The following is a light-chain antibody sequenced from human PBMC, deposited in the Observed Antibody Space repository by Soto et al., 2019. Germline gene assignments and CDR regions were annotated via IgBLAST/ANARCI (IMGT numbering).Light chain of an antibody. V-gene: IGKV3-20*01. CDR1: QSVNNNY. CDR2: AAS. J-gene: IGKJ2*01. Sequence: EIVLTQSPGTLSLSPGERATVSCRASQSVNNNYVAWYQQKSGQAPRLLIFAASSRAPGIPGRFSGSGSGADFTLTITRLEPDDFAVYYCQQYGSSLYTFGQGTKLDIK. CDR3: QQYGSSLYT.